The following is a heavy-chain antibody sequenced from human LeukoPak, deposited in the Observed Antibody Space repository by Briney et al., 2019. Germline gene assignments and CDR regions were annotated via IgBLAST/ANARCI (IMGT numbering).Heavy chain of an antibody. Sequence: SVKVSCKASGGTFSSYAISWVRQAPGQGLEWMGGIIPIFGTANYAQKFQGRVTITADKSTSTAYMELSSLRSEDTAVYYCARDLRRDGYNWGAFDIWGQGTMVTVSS. V-gene: IGHV1-69*06. CDR1: GGTFSSYA. J-gene: IGHJ3*02. CDR3: ARDLRRDGYNWGAFDI. CDR2: IIPIFGTA. D-gene: IGHD5-24*01.